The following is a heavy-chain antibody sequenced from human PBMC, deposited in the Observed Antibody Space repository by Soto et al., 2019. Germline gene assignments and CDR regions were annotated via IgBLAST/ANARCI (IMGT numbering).Heavy chain of an antibody. V-gene: IGHV4-30-4*01. J-gene: IGHJ4*02. D-gene: IGHD2-8*02. Sequence: QVQLQELGPGLVKPSQTLSLTCTVSGGSISSGDYYWSWIRQPPGKGLEWIGDIYYSGSTSYNASLKSRLTMSVDMSKNQFSLKLSSVTAADTAVYYCARVRVLGVTNRPFDYWGQGTLVTVSS. CDR3: ARVRVLGVTNRPFDY. CDR2: IYYSGST. CDR1: GGSISSGDYY.